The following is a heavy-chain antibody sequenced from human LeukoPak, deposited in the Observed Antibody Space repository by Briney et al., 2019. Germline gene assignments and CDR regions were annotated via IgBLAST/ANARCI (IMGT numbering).Heavy chain of an antibody. J-gene: IGHJ6*02. V-gene: IGHV1-69*01. D-gene: IGHD3-22*01. CDR1: GGTFSVYA. Sequence: SVKVSCKASGGTFSVYAISWVRQAPGQGLEWMGGIIPIFGTANYAQKFQGRVTITADESTSTAYMELSSLRSEDTAVYYCARDITMIVAPNYYYYGMDVWGQGTTVTVSS. CDR2: IIPIFGTA. CDR3: ARDITMIVAPNYYYYGMDV.